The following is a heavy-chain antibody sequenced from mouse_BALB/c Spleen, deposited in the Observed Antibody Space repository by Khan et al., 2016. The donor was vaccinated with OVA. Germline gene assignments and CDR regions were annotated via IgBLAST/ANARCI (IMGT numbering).Heavy chain of an antibody. V-gene: IGHV2-6-5*01. CDR2: IWGGGST. CDR1: GFSLSDYG. Sequence: VELVESGPGLVAPSQSLSITCTVSGFSLSDYGVSWIRQPPGKGLEWLGVIWGGGSTYYNSALKSRLSISKANSKSQAFLKMNSLQTDDTAIYYCAKGLWSYYFALDYWGQGTSVTVSS. D-gene: IGHD1-1*02. J-gene: IGHJ4*01. CDR3: AKGLWSYYFALDY.